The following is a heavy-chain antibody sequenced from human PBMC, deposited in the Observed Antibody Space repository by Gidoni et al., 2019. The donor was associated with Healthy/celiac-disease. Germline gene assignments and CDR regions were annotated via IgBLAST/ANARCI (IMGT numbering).Heavy chain of an antibody. CDR2: INPSGGST. D-gene: IGHD3-10*01. Sequence: QVQLVQSGAEVKKPGASVKVSCKASGYTFTSYYMHWVRQAPGQGLEWMGIINPSGGSTSYEQKFQGRVTMTRDTSTSTVYMELSSLRSEDTAVYYCARGAAMVRGVTPGGMDVWGQGTTVTVSS. J-gene: IGHJ6*02. V-gene: IGHV1-46*03. CDR3: ARGAAMVRGVTPGGMDV. CDR1: GYTFTSYY.